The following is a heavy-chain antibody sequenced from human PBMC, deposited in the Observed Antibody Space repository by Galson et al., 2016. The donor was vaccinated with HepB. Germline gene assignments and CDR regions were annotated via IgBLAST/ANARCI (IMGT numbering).Heavy chain of an antibody. D-gene: IGHD2-8*01. CDR1: GGSITSHY. Sequence: SETLSLTCTISGGSITSHYWNWIRQSPGKGLEWIGYVYYSGTTKYNPSLKSRVTISVETSKNQFSLQLTSVTAADTAVYYCARDTSGGYNWFDPWGQGTLVTVSS. CDR3: ARDTSGGYNWFDP. V-gene: IGHV4-59*11. J-gene: IGHJ5*02. CDR2: VYYSGTT.